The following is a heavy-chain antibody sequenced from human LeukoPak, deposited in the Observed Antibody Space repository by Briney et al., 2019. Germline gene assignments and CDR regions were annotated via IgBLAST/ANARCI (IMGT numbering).Heavy chain of an antibody. D-gene: IGHD3-10*01. CDR1: GFTFKTYT. V-gene: IGHV3-23*01. Sequence: GGSLRLSCAVSGFTFKTYTLTWVRQAPGKRPEWLSSITAGDGATYYADSVRGRFTSSSDYTRNTVYLHLSGLRAEDTAVYYCARDRSSDAISEFWGQGTLVGVSS. J-gene: IGHJ4*02. CDR3: ARDRSSDAISEF. CDR2: ITAGDGAT.